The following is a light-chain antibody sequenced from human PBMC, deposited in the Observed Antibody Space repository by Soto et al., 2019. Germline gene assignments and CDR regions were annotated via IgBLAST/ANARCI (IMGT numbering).Light chain of an antibody. J-gene: IGLJ3*02. CDR2: GNN. CDR3: HSYDMRLSVSV. Sequence: QPVLTQPPSVSGAPGQRVTISCTGNNSNIGGGYDVHWYQQLPGTAPKLLIFGNNNRPSGVPDRFSGSKSYASASLAITGLQSEDEADYYCHSYDMRLSVSVFGGGTKLTVL. V-gene: IGLV1-40*01. CDR1: NSNIGGGYD.